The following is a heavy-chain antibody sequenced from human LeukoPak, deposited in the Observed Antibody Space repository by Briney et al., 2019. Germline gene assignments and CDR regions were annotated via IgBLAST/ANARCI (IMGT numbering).Heavy chain of an antibody. Sequence: GGSLRLSCVASGFKVSSFYMSWVRQAPGKGLEWVVVSYNGDHTASADSVKGRFVISRDSSKDTVYLQMNSLRAEDTAVYYCARTFYDYHVGTHYFDHWGQGTLVTVST. CDR3: ARTFYDYHVGTHYFDH. D-gene: IGHD3-3*01. CDR2: SYNGDHT. CDR1: GFKVSSFY. J-gene: IGHJ4*02. V-gene: IGHV3-66*01.